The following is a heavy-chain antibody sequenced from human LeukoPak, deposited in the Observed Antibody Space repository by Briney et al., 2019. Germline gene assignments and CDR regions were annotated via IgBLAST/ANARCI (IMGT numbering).Heavy chain of an antibody. CDR1: GGSISSYY. D-gene: IGHD4-17*01. CDR2: IYYSGST. Sequence: PSETLSLTCTVSGGSISSYYWSWIRQPPGKGLEWIGYIYYSGSTNYNPSLKSRVTISVDTSKSQFSLKLSSVTAADTAVYYCARHGDYYYGMDVWGQGTTVTVSS. J-gene: IGHJ6*02. V-gene: IGHV4-59*01. CDR3: ARHGDYYYGMDV.